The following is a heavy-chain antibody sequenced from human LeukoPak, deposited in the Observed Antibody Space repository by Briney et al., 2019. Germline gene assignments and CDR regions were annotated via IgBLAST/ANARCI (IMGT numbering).Heavy chain of an antibody. D-gene: IGHD3-10*01. V-gene: IGHV1-58*01. Sequence: SVKVSCKASGFSFSTSVVQWVRQARGQRLEWIGWIVVGNGRTNYAQKFQERVTITRDMSKSTAYLELSSLRSEDTAVYYCAADPGSLRSDYTTEYFYYYLDVWGKGTTVTVSS. CDR1: GFSFSTSV. CDR2: IVVGNGRT. CDR3: AADPGSLRSDYTTEYFYYYLDV. J-gene: IGHJ6*03.